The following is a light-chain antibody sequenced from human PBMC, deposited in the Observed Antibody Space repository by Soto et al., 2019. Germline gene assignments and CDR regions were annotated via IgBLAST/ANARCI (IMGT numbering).Light chain of an antibody. Sequence: QSVLTQPPSASGTPGQRVTISCSGSSSNIGSNYVYWYQQFPGSAPKLLIYRNDQRPSGVPDRFSGSKSGTSASPAISGPRSEDEADYYCAAWDDSLSAVVFGGGTKLTVL. J-gene: IGLJ2*01. V-gene: IGLV1-47*01. CDR3: AAWDDSLSAVV. CDR2: RND. CDR1: SSNIGSNY.